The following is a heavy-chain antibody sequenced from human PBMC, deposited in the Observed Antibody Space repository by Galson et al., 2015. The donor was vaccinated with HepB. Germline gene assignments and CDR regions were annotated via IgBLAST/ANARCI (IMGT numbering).Heavy chain of an antibody. V-gene: IGHV5-51*03. CDR2: IYPGDSDT. D-gene: IGHD3-22*01. J-gene: IGHJ3*02. Sequence: QSGAEVKKPGESLKISCKGSGSSFTSYWIGWVRQMPGKGLEWMGIIYPGDSDTRYSPSFQGQVTISADKSISTAYLQWSSLKASDTAMYYCASRTGYYDSSGYYSSAFDIWGQGTMVTVSS. CDR1: GSSFTSYW. CDR3: ASRTGYYDSSGYYSSAFDI.